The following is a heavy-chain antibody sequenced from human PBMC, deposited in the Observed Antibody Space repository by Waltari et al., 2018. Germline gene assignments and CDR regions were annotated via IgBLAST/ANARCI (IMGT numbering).Heavy chain of an antibody. CDR1: GFTFSSYS. V-gene: IGHV3-48*04. D-gene: IGHD6-13*01. J-gene: IGHJ5*02. CDR3: ARSAAAGRGWFDP. CDR2: ISSSSSTI. Sequence: EVQLVESGGGLVQPGGSLRLSCAASGFTFSSYSMNWVRQAPGKGLEWVSYISSSSSTIYYADSVKGRFTISRDNAKNSLYLQMNSLRAEDTAVYYCARSAAAGRGWFDPWGQGTLVTVSS.